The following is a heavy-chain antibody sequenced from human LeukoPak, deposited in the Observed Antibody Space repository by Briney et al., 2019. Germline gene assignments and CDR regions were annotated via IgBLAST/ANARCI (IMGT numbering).Heavy chain of an antibody. D-gene: IGHD6-19*01. CDR1: GGSFSGYY. Sequence: SETLSLTCAVYGGSFSGYYWSWIRQPPGKGLEWIGEINHSGSTNYNPSLKSRVTISVDTSKNQFSLKLSSVTAADTGVYYCARDSRIAVAGTGDAFDIWGQGTMVTVSS. V-gene: IGHV4-34*01. CDR3: ARDSRIAVAGTGDAFDI. J-gene: IGHJ3*02. CDR2: INHSGST.